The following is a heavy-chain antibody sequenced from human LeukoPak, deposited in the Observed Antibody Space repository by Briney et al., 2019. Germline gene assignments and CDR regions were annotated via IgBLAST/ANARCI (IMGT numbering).Heavy chain of an antibody. CDR2: ISGSGGST. CDR3: ARARWPRSPIIRPYYYGMDV. D-gene: IGHD3-3*01. J-gene: IGHJ6*02. CDR1: GFTFSSYA. Sequence: QPGGSLRLSCAASGFTFSSYAMSWVRQAPGKGLEWVSTISGSGGSTYYADSVKGRFSISRDNSKNTLNLQMNSLRAEDTAVYYCARARWPRSPIIRPYYYGMDVWGQGTTVTVSS. V-gene: IGHV3-23*01.